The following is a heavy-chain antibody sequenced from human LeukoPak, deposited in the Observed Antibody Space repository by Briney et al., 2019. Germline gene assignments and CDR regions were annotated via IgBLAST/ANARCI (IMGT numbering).Heavy chain of an antibody. D-gene: IGHD6-19*01. CDR3: ARRAGGSGRYGEWFDP. V-gene: IGHV3-66*04. CDR1: GFTVSSNY. Sequence: GGSLRLSCAASGFTVSSNYMSWVRQAPGKGLEWVSVIYSGGSTYYADSVKGRFTISRDNSKNTLYLQMNSLRVEDTAVYYCARRAGGSGRYGEWFDPWGQGTLVTVSS. CDR2: IYSGGST. J-gene: IGHJ5*02.